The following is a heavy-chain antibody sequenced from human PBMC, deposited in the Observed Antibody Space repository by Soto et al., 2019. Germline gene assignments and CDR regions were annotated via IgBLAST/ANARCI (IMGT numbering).Heavy chain of an antibody. CDR3: ARGGHVVVVTAALDY. Sequence: QVQLMQSGAEVKKPGASVKVSCKASGDTFPDYYIHWVRQAPGQGLEWMGTVNPSGGHTTYAQHFLGRVTMPRDTSTSTRYMERTSLTSDDTAIYYCARGGHVVVVTAALDYWGQGTLVTVSS. V-gene: IGHV1-46*01. J-gene: IGHJ4*02. CDR1: GDTFPDYY. D-gene: IGHD2-21*02. CDR2: VNPSGGHT.